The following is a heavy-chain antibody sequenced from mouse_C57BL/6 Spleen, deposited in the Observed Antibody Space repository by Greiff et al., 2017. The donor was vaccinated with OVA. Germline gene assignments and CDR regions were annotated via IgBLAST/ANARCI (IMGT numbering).Heavy chain of an antibody. CDR2: ISSGGSYT. D-gene: IGHD1-1*01. CDR3: ARRISSYIFDY. CDR1: GFTFSSYG. J-gene: IGHJ2*01. V-gene: IGHV5-6*02. Sequence: EVKLVESGGDLVKPGGSLKLSCAASGFTFSSYGMSWVRQTPDKRLEWVATISSGGSYTYYPDSVKGRFTISRDNAKNTLYLQMSSLKSEDTAMYYCARRISSYIFDYWGQGTTLTVSS.